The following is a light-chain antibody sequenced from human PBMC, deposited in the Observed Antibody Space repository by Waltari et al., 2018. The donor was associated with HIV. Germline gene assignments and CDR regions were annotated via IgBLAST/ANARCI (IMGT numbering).Light chain of an antibody. Sequence: IVLTQSPATLSFSPWERAPLSCRASQSVSSYLAWYQQKPGQAPRLLIYDASNRATGIPARFSGSGSGTDFTLTISSLEPEDFAVYYCQQRSNWPTWTFGQGTKVEIK. J-gene: IGKJ1*01. CDR2: DAS. V-gene: IGKV3-11*01. CDR3: QQRSNWPTWT. CDR1: QSVSSY.